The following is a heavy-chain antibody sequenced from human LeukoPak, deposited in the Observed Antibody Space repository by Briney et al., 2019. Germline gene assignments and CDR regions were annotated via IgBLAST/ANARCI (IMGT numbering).Heavy chain of an antibody. V-gene: IGHV1-3*01. CDR2: INAGNGNT. CDR1: GYTFTSYA. Sequence: ASVKVSCKASGYTFTSYAMHWVRQAPGQRLEWMGWINAGNGNTRYSQKFQGRVTITRDTSASTAYMELSSLRSEDTAVYYCARSYYGSGSYWGMDVWGKGTTVTVSS. CDR3: ARSYYGSGSYWGMDV. D-gene: IGHD3-10*01. J-gene: IGHJ6*04.